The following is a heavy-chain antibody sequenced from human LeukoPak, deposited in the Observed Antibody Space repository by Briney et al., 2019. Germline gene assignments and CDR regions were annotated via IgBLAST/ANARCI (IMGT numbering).Heavy chain of an antibody. V-gene: IGHV3-23*01. CDR3: AKGRTGPGGNWFEP. CDR1: GFTFSSYA. Sequence: QAGGSLRLSCAASGFTFSSYAMSWVRQAPGKGLVWVSAISGSGGSTYYADSVKGRFTISRDNSKNTLYLQMNSLRAEDTAVYCCAKGRTGPGGNWFEPWGQGTLVTVSS. J-gene: IGHJ5*02. CDR2: ISGSGGST. D-gene: IGHD3/OR15-3a*01.